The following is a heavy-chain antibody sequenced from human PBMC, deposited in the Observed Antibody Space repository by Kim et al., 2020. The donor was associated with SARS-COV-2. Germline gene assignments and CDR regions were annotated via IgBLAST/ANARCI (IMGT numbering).Heavy chain of an antibody. CDR1: GGTFSSYA. D-gene: IGHD3-10*01. Sequence: SVKVSCKASGGTFSSYAISWVRQAPGQGLEWMGGIIPIFGTANYAQKFQGRVTITADESTSTAYMELSSLRSEDTAVYYCARSLITMVRGVIIDYYYGMEVWGQGTTLTLSS. CDR3: ARSLITMVRGVIIDYYYGMEV. J-gene: IGHJ6*02. CDR2: IIPIFGTA. V-gene: IGHV1-69*13.